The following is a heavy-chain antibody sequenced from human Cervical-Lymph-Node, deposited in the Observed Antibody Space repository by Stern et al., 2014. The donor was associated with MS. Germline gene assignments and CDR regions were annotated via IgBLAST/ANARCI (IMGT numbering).Heavy chain of an antibody. D-gene: IGHD1-26*01. Sequence: EVQLVESGAEMKKPGESLKISCKGSGYSFTLYWIGWVRQMLGKGLEGRGNRYHCDPDSRYSPSFKAQVTISADKSISTAYLQWSSLKASDTAMYYCAALVRGSYFYWGQGTLVTVSS. CDR2: RYHCDPDS. CDR3: AALVRGSYFY. J-gene: IGHJ4*02. V-gene: IGHV5-51*01. CDR1: GYSFTLYW.